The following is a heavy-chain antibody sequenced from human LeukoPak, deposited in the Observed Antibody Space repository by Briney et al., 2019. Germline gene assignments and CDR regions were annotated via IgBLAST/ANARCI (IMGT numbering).Heavy chain of an antibody. CDR1: GFTVSGNY. J-gene: IGHJ4*02. CDR3: AGGLDTMVRGVILDY. V-gene: IGHV3-66*02. CDR2: LYSGGST. Sequence: GGSPRLSCAASGFTVSGNYMSWVRQAPGKGLEWVSVLYSGGSTYYADSVKGRFTISRDSSKNTLYLQMNSLRAEDTAVYYCAGGLDTMVRGVILDYWGQGTLVTVSS. D-gene: IGHD3-10*01.